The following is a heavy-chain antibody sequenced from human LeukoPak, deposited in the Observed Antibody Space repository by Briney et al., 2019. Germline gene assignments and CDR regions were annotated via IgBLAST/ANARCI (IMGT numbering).Heavy chain of an antibody. Sequence: GGSLRLPCTASGFTFSDYAMSWFRQAPGKGLEWVGFIRNKAYGGTAEYAASVKGRFTISRDDSKIIAYLQMNSLKTENTAVYYCTREKRYFDWFQADYWGQGTLVTVSS. D-gene: IGHD3-9*01. CDR1: GFTFSDYA. J-gene: IGHJ4*02. CDR3: TREKRYFDWFQADY. V-gene: IGHV3-49*03. CDR2: IRNKAYGGTA.